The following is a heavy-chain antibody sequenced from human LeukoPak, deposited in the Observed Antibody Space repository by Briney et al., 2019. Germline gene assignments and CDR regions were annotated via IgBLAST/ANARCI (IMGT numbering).Heavy chain of an antibody. CDR2: ISSSSYI. V-gene: IGHV3-69-1*01. J-gene: IGHJ4*02. D-gene: IGHD6-13*01. CDR3: AREGVYSSSWSAYFDY. Sequence: GGSLRLSCAASGFTFSHAWMNWVRQAPGKGLEWVSSISSSSYIYYADSVKGRFTISRDNAKNSLYLQMNSLRAEDTAVYYCAREGVYSSSWSAYFDYWGQGTLVTVSS. CDR1: GFTFSHAW.